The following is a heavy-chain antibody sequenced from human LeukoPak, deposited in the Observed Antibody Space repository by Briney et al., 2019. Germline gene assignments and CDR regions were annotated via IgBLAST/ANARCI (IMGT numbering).Heavy chain of an antibody. CDR2: IYYSGST. CDR1: GGSISSSSYY. V-gene: IGHV4-39*07. D-gene: IGHD2-15*01. Sequence: PSETLSLTCTVSGGSISSSSYYWGWIRQPPGKGLEWIGSIYYSGSTYYNPSLKSRVTISVDTSKNQFSLKLSSVAAADTAVYYCARDPGYCSGGSCHRANLFDYWGQGTLVTVSS. CDR3: ARDPGYCSGGSCHRANLFDY. J-gene: IGHJ4*02.